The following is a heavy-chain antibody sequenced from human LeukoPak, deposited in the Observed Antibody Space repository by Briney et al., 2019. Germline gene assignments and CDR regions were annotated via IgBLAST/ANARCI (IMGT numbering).Heavy chain of an antibody. D-gene: IGHD4-23*01. J-gene: IGHJ3*02. V-gene: IGHV3-30*05. CDR2: ISFDGSNT. CDR3: AKDRNGGNSGGYNDAFDI. CDR1: RSFFTTYG. Sequence: GGSLRLSCAASRSFFTTYGIHWARQAPGKGLEWVAMISFDGSNTLYTDSVRGRFTVSRDDSKNTVYLQMNDLRGDDTAVYHCAKDRNGGNSGGYNDAFDIWGQGTMATVSS.